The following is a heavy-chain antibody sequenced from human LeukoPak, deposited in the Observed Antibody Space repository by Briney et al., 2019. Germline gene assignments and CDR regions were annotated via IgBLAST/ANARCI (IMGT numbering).Heavy chain of an antibody. Sequence: PGGSLRLSCTASEFTFSSYSMNWVRQDPRKGLVWVSRINGDGRNINYADSVRGRFTISRDNAKNTPYLQMNTLRVEDTAVYYCTRDLMDYDVSTGLHHYYMDVWGQGTTVTVSS. CDR1: EFTFSSYS. J-gene: IGHJ6*02. D-gene: IGHD3-9*01. CDR3: TRDLMDYDVSTGLHHYYMDV. V-gene: IGHV3-74*01. CDR2: INGDGRNI.